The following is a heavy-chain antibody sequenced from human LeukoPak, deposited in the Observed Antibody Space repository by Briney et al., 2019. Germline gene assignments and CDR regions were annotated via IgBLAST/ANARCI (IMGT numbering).Heavy chain of an antibody. D-gene: IGHD3-22*01. CDR3: AREIDSSGYQANYFDY. J-gene: IGHJ4*02. V-gene: IGHV3-23*01. CDR1: GFTFSSYA. CDR2: ISGSGGST. Sequence: GGSLRLSCAASGFTFSSYAMSWVRQAPGKGLEWVSAISGSGGSTYYADSVKGRFTIPRDNSKNTLYLQMNSLRAEDTAIYYCAREIDSSGYQANYFDYWGQGTLVTVSS.